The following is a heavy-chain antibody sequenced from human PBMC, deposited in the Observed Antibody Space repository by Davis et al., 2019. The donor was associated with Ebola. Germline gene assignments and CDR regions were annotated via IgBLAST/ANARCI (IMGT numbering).Heavy chain of an antibody. J-gene: IGHJ3*02. CDR2: LGTSADT. CDR1: GFVFRNYV. CDR3: VKDTSNIWFDI. V-gene: IGHV3-23*01. Sequence: PGGSLRLSCAASGFVFRNYVMSWVRQAPGKGLEWVSTLGTSADTYYAASVKGRFTISRDNSKNILYLQMNSLRVEDTAIYYCVKDTSNIWFDIWGQGTMVTVSS. D-gene: IGHD1-26*01.